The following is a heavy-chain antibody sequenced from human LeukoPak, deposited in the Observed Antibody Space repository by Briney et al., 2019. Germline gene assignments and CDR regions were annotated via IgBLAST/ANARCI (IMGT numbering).Heavy chain of an antibody. J-gene: IGHJ4*02. D-gene: IGHD3-9*01. CDR1: GGSISSRSYY. Sequence: SETLSLTCTVSGGSISSRSYYWGWIRQPPGKGLEWIGNIYHSGSAYYNPSLKSRVTISVDTSKNQFSLKLSSVTAADTAVYYCATRYNYDILTGYSDYWGQGTLVTVSS. V-gene: IGHV4-39*07. CDR2: IYHSGSA. CDR3: ATRYNYDILTGYSDY.